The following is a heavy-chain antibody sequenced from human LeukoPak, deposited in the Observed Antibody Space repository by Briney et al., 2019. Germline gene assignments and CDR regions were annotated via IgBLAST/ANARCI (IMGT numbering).Heavy chain of an antibody. CDR3: ASYTGSIYYYYGMVV. V-gene: IGHV4-4*02. CDR2: IYHSGST. CDR1: GGSISSSNW. Sequence: SETLSLTCAVSGGSISSSNWWSWVRQPPGKGLEWIGEIYHSGSTNYNPSLKSRVTISVDKSKNQFSLKLSSVTAADTAVYYCASYTGSIYYYYGMVVWGQGTTVTVSS. J-gene: IGHJ6*02. D-gene: IGHD4-11*01.